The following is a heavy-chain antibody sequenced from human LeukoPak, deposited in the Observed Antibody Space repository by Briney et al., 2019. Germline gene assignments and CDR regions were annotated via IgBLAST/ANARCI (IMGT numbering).Heavy chain of an antibody. J-gene: IGHJ4*02. CDR2: IIPIFGTA. D-gene: IGHD3-10*01. Sequence: ASVKVSCKASGGTFSSYAICWVRQAPGQGLEWMGGIIPIFGTANYAQKFQGRVTITADKSTSTAYMELSSLRSEDTAVYYCAREVTMVRGVTTFDYWGQGTLVTVSS. CDR1: GGTFSSYA. CDR3: AREVTMVRGVTTFDY. V-gene: IGHV1-69*06.